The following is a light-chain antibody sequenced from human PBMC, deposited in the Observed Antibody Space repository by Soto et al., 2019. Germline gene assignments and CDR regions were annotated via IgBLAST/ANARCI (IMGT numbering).Light chain of an antibody. Sequence: SALTQPPSASGSPGQSVTISCTGTSSDVGGYNYVTRYQQHPGKAPKLIIYEVSKRPSGVPDRFSGSKSGNTASLTVSGLQAEDEADYYCTSYVGSNKLVFGGGTKLTVL. CDR1: SSDVGGYNY. CDR3: TSYVGSNKLV. J-gene: IGLJ2*01. V-gene: IGLV2-8*01. CDR2: EVS.